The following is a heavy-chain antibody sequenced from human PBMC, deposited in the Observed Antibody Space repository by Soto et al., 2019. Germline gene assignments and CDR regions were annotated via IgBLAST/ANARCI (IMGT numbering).Heavy chain of an antibody. Sequence: SETLSLTCTVSGGSISSYYWSWIRQPPGKGLEWIGYIYYSGSTNYNPSLKSRVTISVDTSKNQFSLKLSSVTAADTAVYYCARVRRPGNWFDPWGQGTLVTVSS. CDR2: IYYSGST. V-gene: IGHV4-59*01. CDR3: ARVRRPGNWFDP. D-gene: IGHD6-25*01. CDR1: GGSISSYY. J-gene: IGHJ5*02.